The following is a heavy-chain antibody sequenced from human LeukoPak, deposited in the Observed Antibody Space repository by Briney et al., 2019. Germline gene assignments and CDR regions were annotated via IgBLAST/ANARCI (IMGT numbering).Heavy chain of an antibody. D-gene: IGHD2-15*01. CDR2: IKQDGSDK. J-gene: IGHJ5*02. CDR1: GFTFSSYW. V-gene: IGHV3-7*01. Sequence: PGGSLRLSCAASGFTFSSYWMSWVRQAPGRGLEWVANIKQDGSDKYYVDSVKGRFTISRDNAKTSLYLQMNSLRAEDTAVYYCARSEDKRDWLDPWGQGTLVTVSS. CDR3: ARSEDKRDWLDP.